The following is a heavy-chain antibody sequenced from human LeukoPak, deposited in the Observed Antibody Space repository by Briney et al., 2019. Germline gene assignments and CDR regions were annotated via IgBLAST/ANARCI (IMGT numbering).Heavy chain of an antibody. Sequence: PSETLSLTCTVSGGSISSSSYYWGWIRQPPGKGLEWIGSIYYSGSTYYNPSLKSRVTISVDTSKNQFSLKLSSVTAADTAVYYCASKRAMVNAFDIWGRGTMVTVSS. CDR2: IYYSGST. V-gene: IGHV4-39*01. J-gene: IGHJ3*02. CDR3: ASKRAMVNAFDI. D-gene: IGHD5-18*01. CDR1: GGSISSSSYY.